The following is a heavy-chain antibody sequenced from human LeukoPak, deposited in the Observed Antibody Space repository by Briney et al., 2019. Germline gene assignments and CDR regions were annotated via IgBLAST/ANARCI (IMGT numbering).Heavy chain of an antibody. V-gene: IGHV1-18*01. CDR3: SREFDYDWFDP. Sequence: ASVKVSCKASGYTFTSYGISWVRQAPGQGLEWMGWISAYNGNTNYAQKLQGRVTMTTDTSTSTAYMELRSLRSDDTAVYYCSREFDYDWFDPWGQRTLVTVSS. CDR2: ISAYNGNT. J-gene: IGHJ5*02. CDR1: GYTFTSYG. D-gene: IGHD4-17*01.